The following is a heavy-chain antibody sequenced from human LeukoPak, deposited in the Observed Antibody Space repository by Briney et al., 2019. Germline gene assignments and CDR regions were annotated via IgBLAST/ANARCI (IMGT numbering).Heavy chain of an antibody. CDR1: GDSISSDY. CDR3: AGRGQRYFRD. V-gene: IGHV4-4*08. J-gene: IGHJ1*01. Sequence: TLSLTCTVSGDSISSDYWSWIRQPPGKGLEWIGYIYIVGNTDYSPSLMRRVTLSLDTSKTQLSLNLTSVTAADTAVYYCAGRGQRYFRDWGQGTLVTASS. CDR2: IYIVGNT.